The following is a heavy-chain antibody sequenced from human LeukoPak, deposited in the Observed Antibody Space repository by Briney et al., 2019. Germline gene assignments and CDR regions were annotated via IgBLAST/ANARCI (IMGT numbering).Heavy chain of an antibody. CDR1: GGSISSGGYY. D-gene: IGHD3-22*01. V-gene: IGHV4-31*03. Sequence: SQTLSLTCTVSGGSISSGGYYWSWIPQPPGKGLEWIGYIYYSGSTYYNPSHKSRVTISVDTSKNQFSLKLSSVTAADTAVYYCARGRQTYYYDSSGYYVEFFDYWGQGTLVTVSS. CDR3: ARGRQTYYYDSSGYYVEFFDY. CDR2: IYYSGST. J-gene: IGHJ4*02.